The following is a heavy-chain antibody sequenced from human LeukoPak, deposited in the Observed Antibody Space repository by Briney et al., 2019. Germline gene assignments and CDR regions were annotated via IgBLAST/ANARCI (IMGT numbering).Heavy chain of an antibody. D-gene: IGHD3-10*01. CDR1: GGSISDNNYL. CDR3: AGSGGLANTGAVFDY. Sequence: PSETLSLTCKVSGGSISDNNYLWGWIRQPPGKGLEWIGSVYYRGNTYYNPSLKSRVTISVDTSRNQFSMKLNSVTAADTAVYYCAGSGGLANTGAVFDYWGQGTLVTVSS. CDR2: VYYRGNT. J-gene: IGHJ4*02. V-gene: IGHV4-39*07.